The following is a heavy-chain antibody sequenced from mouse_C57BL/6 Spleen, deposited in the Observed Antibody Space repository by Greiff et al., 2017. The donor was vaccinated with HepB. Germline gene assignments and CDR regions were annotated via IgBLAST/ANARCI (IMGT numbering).Heavy chain of an antibody. CDR3: ARVGNYALAY. Sequence: QVQLQQPGAELVRPGSSVKLSCKASGYTFTSYWMDWVKQRPGQGLERIGNIYPSDSETHYNQKFKDKATLTVDKSSSPAYMQLSSLTSGDSAVYYCARVGNYALAYWDQGTLVTVAA. CDR2: IYPSDSET. J-gene: IGHJ3*01. V-gene: IGHV1-61*01. CDR1: GYTFTSYW. D-gene: IGHD2-1*01.